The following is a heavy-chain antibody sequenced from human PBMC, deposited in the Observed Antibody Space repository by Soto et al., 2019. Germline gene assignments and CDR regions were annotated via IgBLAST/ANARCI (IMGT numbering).Heavy chain of an antibody. CDR2: IYYSGST. D-gene: IGHD3-10*01. CDR1: GGSISSSSYY. Sequence: SETLSLTCTVSGGSISSSSYYWGWIRQPPGKGLEWIGSIYYSGSTYYNPSLKSRVTISVDTSKNQFSLKLSSVTAADTAVYYCARQGVTMVRGVSCFDYWGQGTLVTVSS. V-gene: IGHV4-39*01. CDR3: ARQGVTMVRGVSCFDY. J-gene: IGHJ4*02.